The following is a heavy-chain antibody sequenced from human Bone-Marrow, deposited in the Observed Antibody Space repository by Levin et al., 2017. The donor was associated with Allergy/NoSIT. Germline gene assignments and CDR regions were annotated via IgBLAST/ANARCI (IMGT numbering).Heavy chain of an antibody. CDR2: IVTNTGRP. Sequence: ASVKVSCKASGYPFTSYTINWVRQAPGQGLEWMAWIVTNTGRPTYAHGFTGRFVFSMDTSVSTAYLQISNLKAEDTAVYYCARDDSDSSGYYFCDYWGQGTLVTVSS. CDR1: GYPFTSYT. J-gene: IGHJ4*02. V-gene: IGHV7-4-1*02. CDR3: ARDDSDSSGYYFCDY. D-gene: IGHD3-22*01.